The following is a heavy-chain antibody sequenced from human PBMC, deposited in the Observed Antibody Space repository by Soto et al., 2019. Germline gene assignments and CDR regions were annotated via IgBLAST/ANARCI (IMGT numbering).Heavy chain of an antibody. V-gene: IGHV3-23*01. CDR2: ISGSGGST. CDR3: AKDFGDIVVVVAAILALDY. CDR1: GFTFSSYA. Sequence: GGSLRLSCAASGFTFSSYAMSWVRQAPGKGLEWVSAISGSGGSTYYADSVKGRFTISRDNSKNTLYLQMNSLRAEDTAVYYCAKDFGDIVVVVAAILALDYWGQGTLVTVSS. D-gene: IGHD2-15*01. J-gene: IGHJ4*02.